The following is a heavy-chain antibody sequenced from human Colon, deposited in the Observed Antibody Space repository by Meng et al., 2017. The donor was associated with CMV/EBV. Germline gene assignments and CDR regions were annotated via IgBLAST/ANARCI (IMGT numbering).Heavy chain of an antibody. CDR2: IKTDGSTT. CDR3: VSGLVGTRNY. D-gene: IGHD1-14*01. J-gene: IGHJ4*02. Sequence: EVQLVESGGGLVQPGGSLRLSCAASGFTFSSYWMHWVRQTPGKGLVCVARIKTDGSTTEYADSVKGRFTISRDNGRNTLYLQMNSLRGEDTAVYFCVSGLVGTRNYWAQGTLVTVSS. CDR1: GFTFSSYW. V-gene: IGHV3-74*03.